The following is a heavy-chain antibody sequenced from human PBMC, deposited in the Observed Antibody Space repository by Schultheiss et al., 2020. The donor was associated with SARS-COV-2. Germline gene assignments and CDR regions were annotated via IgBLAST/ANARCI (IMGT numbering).Heavy chain of an antibody. CDR1: GFTFDDYA. V-gene: IGHV3-9*01. J-gene: IGHJ4*02. CDR2: ISWNSGSI. Sequence: GGSLRLSCAASGFTFDDYAMHWVRQAPGKGLEWVSGISWNSGSIGYADSVKGRFTISRDNSKNTLYLQMNSLRGDDTAVYYCARDLYNSAIDNWGQGTLVTVSS. CDR3: ARDLYNSAIDN. D-gene: IGHD5-24*01.